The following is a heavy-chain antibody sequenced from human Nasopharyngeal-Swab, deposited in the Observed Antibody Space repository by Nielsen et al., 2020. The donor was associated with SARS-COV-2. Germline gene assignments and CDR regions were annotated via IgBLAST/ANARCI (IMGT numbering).Heavy chain of an antibody. CDR1: GGSISSSSYY. CDR3: ARITFGGVRDY. V-gene: IGHV4-39*01. Sequence: GSLRLSCTVSGGSISSSSYYWGWIRQPPGKGLEWIGSIYYSGSTYYNPSLKSRVTISVDTSKNQFSLKLSSVTAADTAVYYRARITFGGVRDYWGQGTLVTVSS. CDR2: IYYSGST. J-gene: IGHJ4*02. D-gene: IGHD3-16*01.